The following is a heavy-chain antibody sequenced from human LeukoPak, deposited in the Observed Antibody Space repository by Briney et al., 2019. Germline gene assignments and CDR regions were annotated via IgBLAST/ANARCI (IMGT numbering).Heavy chain of an antibody. CDR1: GNTFSSYA. CDR2: INTNTGNP. D-gene: IGHD4-17*01. Sequence: ASVKVSCKASGNTFSSYAMNWVRQAPGQGLEWMGWINTNTGNPTYAQGFTGRFVFSLDTSVSTAYLRISSLQAEDTAVYYCARSNNDGDYLGVGFDYWGQGTLVTVSS. V-gene: IGHV7-4-1*02. J-gene: IGHJ4*02. CDR3: ARSNNDGDYLGVGFDY.